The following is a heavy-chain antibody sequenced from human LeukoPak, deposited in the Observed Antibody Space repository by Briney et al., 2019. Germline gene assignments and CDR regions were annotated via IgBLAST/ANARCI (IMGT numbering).Heavy chain of an antibody. J-gene: IGHJ6*02. CDR3: ARAGLVPAANRGYYYGMDV. CDR2: ISYDGSNK. V-gene: IGHV3-30*19. Sequence: GRSLRLSCAASGFTFRNYGMHWVRQAPGKGLEWVAVISYDGSNKYYADSVKGRFTISRDNSKNTLYLQMNSLRAEDTAVYYCARAGLVPAANRGYYYGMDVWGQGTTVTVSS. D-gene: IGHD2-2*01. CDR1: GFTFRNYG.